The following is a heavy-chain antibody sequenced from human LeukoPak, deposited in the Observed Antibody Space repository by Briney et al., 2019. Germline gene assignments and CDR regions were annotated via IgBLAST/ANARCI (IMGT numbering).Heavy chain of an antibody. J-gene: IGHJ4*02. CDR1: GFTFSSFA. V-gene: IGHV3-23*01. D-gene: IGHD3-10*01. CDR2: ISASGSPT. CDR3: ASMSQPSGSFDL. Sequence: PGGSLRLSCAASGFTFSSFAMTWVRQAPGKRLEWVSLISASGSPTYYADSVKGRFTISRDNSKNTLYLQMNSLRADDTAVYYCASMSQPSGSFDLWGQGTLVTVSS.